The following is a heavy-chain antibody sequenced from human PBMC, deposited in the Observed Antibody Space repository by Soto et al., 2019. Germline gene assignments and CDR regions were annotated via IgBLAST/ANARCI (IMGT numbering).Heavy chain of an antibody. V-gene: IGHV4-39*01. J-gene: IGHJ4*02. D-gene: IGHD3-10*01. CDR2: IYYSGST. CDR1: GGSISSSSYY. Sequence: QLQLQESGPGLVKPSETLSLTCTVSGGSISSSSYYWGWIRQPPGKGLEWIGSIYYSGSTYYNPSPKSRVTISVDTSKNQFSLKLSSVTAADTAVYYCARHPPHYYGSGSYYDYWGQGTLVTVSS. CDR3: ARHPPHYYGSGSYYDY.